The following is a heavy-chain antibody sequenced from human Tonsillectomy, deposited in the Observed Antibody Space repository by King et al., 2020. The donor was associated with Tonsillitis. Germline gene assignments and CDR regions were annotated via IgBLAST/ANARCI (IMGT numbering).Heavy chain of an antibody. CDR3: ARDGDNYYDSSGYYGS. D-gene: IGHD3-22*01. J-gene: IGHJ5*02. V-gene: IGHV4-38-2*02. Sequence: QLQESGPGLVKPSETLSLTCAVSGYSISSGYYWGWIRQPPGKGLEWIGSIYHSGSTYYNPSLKSRVTISVDTSKNQFSLKLSSVTAADTAVYYCARDGDNYYDSSGYYGSWGQGTLVTVSS. CDR2: IYHSGST. CDR1: GYSISSGYY.